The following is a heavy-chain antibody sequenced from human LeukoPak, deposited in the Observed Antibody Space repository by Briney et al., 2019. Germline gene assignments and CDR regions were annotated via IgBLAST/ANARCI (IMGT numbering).Heavy chain of an antibody. J-gene: IGHJ4*02. CDR3: AREVSGFDY. CDR1: GYTFTGHY. CDR2: ISPYSGDT. Sequence: ASVKVSCKASGYTFTGHYIHWVRQAPGQGLEWMGWISPYSGDTVYAQNFQGSVTMTTDTSISTAYLELSSLGSDDTALYYCAREVSGFDYWGQGTLVTVSS. V-gene: IGHV1-2*02.